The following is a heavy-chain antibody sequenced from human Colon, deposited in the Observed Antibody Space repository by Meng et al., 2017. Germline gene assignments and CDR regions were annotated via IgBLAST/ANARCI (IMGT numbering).Heavy chain of an antibody. CDR2: INWNGAGI. J-gene: IGHJ4*02. D-gene: IGHD3-10*01. CDR1: GFTFNDYV. V-gene: IGHV3-20*04. Sequence: GGSLRLSCAASGFTFNDYVMTWVRQVPGKGLEWVSGINWNGAGIGYADSVKGRFTISRDNAKNSLYLQMNSLRAEDTALYYCARDLRDSGTHYSLFDHWGQGTLVTVSS. CDR3: ARDLRDSGTHYSLFDH.